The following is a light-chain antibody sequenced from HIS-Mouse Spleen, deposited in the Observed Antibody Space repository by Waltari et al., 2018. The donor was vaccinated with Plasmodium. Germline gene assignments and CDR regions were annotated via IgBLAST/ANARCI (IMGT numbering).Light chain of an antibody. V-gene: IGKV1-39*01. CDR3: QQSYSTWT. Sequence: DIQMTQSPSSLSASVGDRVTITCRASQSISSYLNWYQQKPGKAPKLLIYAASSLQSGVPSRFSGNGSGTDFTLTISSLQPEYFATYYCQQSYSTWTFGQGTKVEIK. CDR1: QSISSY. CDR2: AAS. J-gene: IGKJ1*01.